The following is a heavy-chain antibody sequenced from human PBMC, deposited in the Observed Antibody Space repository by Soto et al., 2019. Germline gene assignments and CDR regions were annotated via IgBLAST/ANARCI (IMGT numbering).Heavy chain of an antibody. D-gene: IGHD3-22*01. J-gene: IGHJ6*02. CDR2: IYYSGST. V-gene: IGHV4-31*03. Sequence: SETLSLTCTVSGGSISSGGYYWSWIRQHPGKGLEWIGYIYYSGSTYYNPSLKSRVTISVDTSKNQFSLKLSSVTAADTAVYYCARDRRKNYYDSSGKDYYYGMDVWGQGTTGTVS. CDR3: ARDRRKNYYDSSGKDYYYGMDV. CDR1: GGSISSGGYY.